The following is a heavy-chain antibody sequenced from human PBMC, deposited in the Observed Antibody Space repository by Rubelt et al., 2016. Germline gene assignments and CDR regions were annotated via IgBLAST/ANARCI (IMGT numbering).Heavy chain of an antibody. Sequence: QVQLQESGPGLVKPSGTLSLTCAVSGGSITSNNWWSWVRQSPGKGLEWIGEISPRGSTNYNPSLKRRVTISVDKSKIQFSLKLNSVTAADTAVYYWAGRTAASGTFYHWGQGTLVTVSS. J-gene: IGHJ4*02. V-gene: IGHV4-4*02. CDR2: ISPRGST. CDR3: AGRTAASGTFYH. D-gene: IGHD1/OR15-1a*01. CDR1: GGSITSNNW.